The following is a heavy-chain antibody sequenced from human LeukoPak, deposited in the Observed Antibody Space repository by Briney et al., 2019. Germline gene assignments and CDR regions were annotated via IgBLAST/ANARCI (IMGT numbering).Heavy chain of an antibody. J-gene: IGHJ3*02. CDR3: AKGFVALTGTGSDAFDI. V-gene: IGHV3-23*01. Sequence: GGSLRLSCTASGFTFNKYAMSWVRQAPGKGLEWLSLISTSARTHYADSVKGRFAISRDNSKNTLNLQMNSLRTEDTAVYYCAKGFVALTGTGSDAFDIWGQGTMVAVSS. CDR1: GFTFNKYA. CDR2: ISTSART. D-gene: IGHD6-19*01.